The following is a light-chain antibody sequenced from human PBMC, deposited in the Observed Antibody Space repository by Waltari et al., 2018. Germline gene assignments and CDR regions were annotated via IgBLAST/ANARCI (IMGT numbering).Light chain of an antibody. J-gene: IGLJ3*02. CDR2: GYN. V-gene: IGLV1-40*01. CDR3: QSYDRSLSGGV. CDR1: SPNTGAGYD. Sequence: VLTQPPSMSGAPGQRVTIPCTGRSPNTGAGYDVHWYQQVLGKAPRLLIFGYNNRPSGVPDRFSGSKSGTSASLAITGLQTEDEAVYSCQSYDRSLSGGVFGGGTKLTV.